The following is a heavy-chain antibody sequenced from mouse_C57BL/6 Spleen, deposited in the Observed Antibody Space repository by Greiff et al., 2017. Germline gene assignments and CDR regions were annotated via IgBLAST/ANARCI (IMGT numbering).Heavy chain of an antibody. V-gene: IGHV1-59*01. CDR3: ARYDYNYFDY. CDR2: IDPSDSYT. Sequence: VKLQQPGAELVRPGTSVKLSCKASGYTFTSYWMHWVKQRPGQGLEWIGVIDPSDSYTNYNQKFKGKATLTVDTSSSTAYMQLSSLTSEDSAVYYCARYDYNYFDYWGQGTTLTVSS. J-gene: IGHJ2*01. D-gene: IGHD2-4*01. CDR1: GYTFTSYW.